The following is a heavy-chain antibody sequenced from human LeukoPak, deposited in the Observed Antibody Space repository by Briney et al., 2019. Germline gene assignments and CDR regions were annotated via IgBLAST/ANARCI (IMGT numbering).Heavy chain of an antibody. D-gene: IGHD3-9*01. CDR1: GFTFSSYS. CDR2: ISSSSSTI. CDR3: VKTSNDILTGWYSFDH. V-gene: IGHV3-48*04. Sequence: GGSLRLSCAASGFTFSSYSMNWVRQAPGKGLEWVSYISSSSSTIYYADSVKGRFTISRDNTKKSLYLQMNSLRAEDTVLYYCVKTSNDILTGWYSFDHWGQGTQVTVSS. J-gene: IGHJ4*02.